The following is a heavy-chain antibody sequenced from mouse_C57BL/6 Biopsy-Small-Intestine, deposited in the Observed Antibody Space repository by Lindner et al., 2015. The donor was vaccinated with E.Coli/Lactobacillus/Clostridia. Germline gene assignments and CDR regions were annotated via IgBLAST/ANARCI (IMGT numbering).Heavy chain of an antibody. D-gene: IGHD2-5*01. J-gene: IGHJ4*01. Sequence: VQLQESGPELVKPGASVKIPCKATGYTFTDYNMDWVKQSHVKSLEWIGDVNPNSGGTIYNQKFKGKATLTVNKSSSTAYMELRSLTSEDSAVYYCARYYNNYGAMDYWGQGTSVTVSS. CDR1: GYTFTDYN. V-gene: IGHV1-18*01. CDR3: ARYYNNYGAMDY. CDR2: VNPNSGGT.